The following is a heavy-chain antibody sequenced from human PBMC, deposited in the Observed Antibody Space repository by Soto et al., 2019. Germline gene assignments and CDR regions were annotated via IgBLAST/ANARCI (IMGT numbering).Heavy chain of an antibody. CDR3: ARAFSQLSDFVAEGAFDI. CDR2: ISGYNGNT. CDR1: GYTFTSFD. D-gene: IGHD2-15*01. Sequence: ASVKVSCKASGYTFTSFDISWVRQAPGQGLEWMGWISGYNGNTNYAYAQNLQGRVTMTTDTSTSTAYMELRSLRPDDTAVYYCARAFSQLSDFVAEGAFDIWGQGTMVTVSS. J-gene: IGHJ3*02. V-gene: IGHV1-18*01.